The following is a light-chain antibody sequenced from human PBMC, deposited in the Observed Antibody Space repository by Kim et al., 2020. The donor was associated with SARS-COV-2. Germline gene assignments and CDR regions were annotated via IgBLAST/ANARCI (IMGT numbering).Light chain of an antibody. CDR3: SSYTNSARV. Sequence: QSALTQPASVSGSPGQSITISCTGTSSDVGGYDYVSWYQQHPGKAPKLMIYDVSKRPSGVSNRFSGSKSGNTASLTISGLQAEDEADYYCSSYTNSARVFGGGTQLTVL. CDR1: SSDVGGYDY. V-gene: IGLV2-14*01. J-gene: IGLJ3*02. CDR2: DVS.